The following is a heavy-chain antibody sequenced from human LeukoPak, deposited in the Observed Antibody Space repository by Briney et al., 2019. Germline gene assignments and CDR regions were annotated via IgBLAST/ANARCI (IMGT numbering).Heavy chain of an antibody. J-gene: IGHJ2*01. V-gene: IGHV3-74*01. Sequence: GGSLRLSCAVSGFTFSNYWMYWVRQAPGKRLVWVARINSDGSSTTYADSVEGRFTISRDNTKSMLHLQMHSLRVDDSSVYFCTRTTTTADWYFDLWGRGTLVTVSS. D-gene: IGHD1-1*01. CDR1: GFTFSNYW. CDR2: INSDGSST. CDR3: TRTTTTADWYFDL.